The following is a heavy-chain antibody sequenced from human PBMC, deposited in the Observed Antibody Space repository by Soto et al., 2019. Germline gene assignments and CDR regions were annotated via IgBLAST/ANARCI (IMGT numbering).Heavy chain of an antibody. D-gene: IGHD3-10*01. CDR1: GYTFTYYQ. J-gene: IGHJ4*02. Sequence: APVKVSCKASGYTFTYYQIHWVRQAPGQGLEWMGWINPNSGDTNFAEKFQGWVTMTRDVSISTAYLELGSLKSDDTAVYYCATQNSDYGSGTYSYWGQGTLVTVSS. V-gene: IGHV1-2*04. CDR2: INPNSGDT. CDR3: ATQNSDYGSGTYSY.